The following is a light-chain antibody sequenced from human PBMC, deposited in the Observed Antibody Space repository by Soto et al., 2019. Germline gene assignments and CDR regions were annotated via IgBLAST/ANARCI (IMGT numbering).Light chain of an antibody. CDR2: VNSDGSH. V-gene: IGLV4-69*01. CDR1: SRNNTNA. Sequence: QSVLTQSPSASTSLGASVKLTCTLSSRNNTNAIAWHQQQPKKGPRFLMKVNSDGSHFKGDGIPDRFSGSSSGAERYLTISSLQSEDEADYYCQAWATGIHIFGGGTKLTVL. J-gene: IGLJ2*01. CDR3: QAWATGIHI.